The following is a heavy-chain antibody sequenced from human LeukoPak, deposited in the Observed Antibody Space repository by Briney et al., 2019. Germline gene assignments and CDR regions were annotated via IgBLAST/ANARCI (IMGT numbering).Heavy chain of an antibody. CDR3: ARRGYEGWFDP. CDR1: GGSLTSYY. D-gene: IGHD3-16*01. CDR2: IYYTGGT. Sequence: PSETLSLTCTVSGGSLTSYYWSWIRQPPGKGLEWIGYIYYTGGTNCNPSLKSRVTISVDTSKNQVSLKLTSVTAADTAVYYCARRGYEGWFDPWGQGTLVTVSS. J-gene: IGHJ5*02. V-gene: IGHV4-59*08.